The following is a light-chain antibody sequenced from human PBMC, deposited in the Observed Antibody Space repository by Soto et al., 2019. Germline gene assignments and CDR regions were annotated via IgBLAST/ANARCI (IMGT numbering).Light chain of an antibody. CDR3: QQRSDCPPSLT. CDR1: HYLNTR. V-gene: IGKV3-11*01. CDR2: GAS. Sequence: EIVLTQSPATLSSFPGDRVTLSCRASHYLNTRLAWYQHRPGQAPRLLLDGASSRATGIPARFSGSGSGTHFTLTISSLEPEDFAVYYCQQRSDCPPSLTFGGGTKVDIK. J-gene: IGKJ4*01.